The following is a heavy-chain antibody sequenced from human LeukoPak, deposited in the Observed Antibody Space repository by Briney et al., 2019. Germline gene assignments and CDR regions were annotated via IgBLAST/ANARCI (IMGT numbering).Heavy chain of an antibody. CDR3: ARHYGP. V-gene: IGHV4-34*01. CDR2: IYSSGST. Sequence: SETLSLTCAVYGGSFSGYYWSWIRQPPGKGLEWIGSIYSSGSTYYNPSLKSRVTISVDTSKNQFSLKLSSVTAADTAVYYCARHYGPWGQGTLVTVSS. D-gene: IGHD3-16*01. CDR1: GGSFSGYY. J-gene: IGHJ5*02.